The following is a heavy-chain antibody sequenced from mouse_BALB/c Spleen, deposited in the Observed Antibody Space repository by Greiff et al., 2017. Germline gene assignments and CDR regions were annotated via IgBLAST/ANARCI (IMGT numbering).Heavy chain of an antibody. CDR3: ARVSTMITTGYAMDY. CDR1: GFTFSSYA. J-gene: IGHJ4*01. D-gene: IGHD2-4*01. CDR2: ISSGGSYT. V-gene: IGHV5-9-4*01. Sequence: EVQVVESGGGLVKPGGSLKLSCAASGFTFSSYAMSWVRQSPEKRLEWVAEISSGGSYTYYPDTVTGRFTISRDNAKNTLYLEMSSLRSEDTAMYYCARVSTMITTGYAMDYWGQGTSVTVSS.